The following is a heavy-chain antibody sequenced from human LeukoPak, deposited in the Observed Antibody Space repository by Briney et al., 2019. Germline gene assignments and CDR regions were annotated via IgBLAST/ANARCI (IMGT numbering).Heavy chain of an antibody. CDR1: GFTFSTYA. D-gene: IGHD1-26*01. Sequence: GGSLRLSCAASGFTFSTYAMSWVRQAPGKGLEWVSSISTSSDYIYYADSVKGRFTISRDNAKNSLYLQMNSLRAEDTAVYYCAREELTYWGQGTLVTVSS. J-gene: IGHJ4*02. CDR2: ISTSSDYI. V-gene: IGHV3-21*01. CDR3: AREELTY.